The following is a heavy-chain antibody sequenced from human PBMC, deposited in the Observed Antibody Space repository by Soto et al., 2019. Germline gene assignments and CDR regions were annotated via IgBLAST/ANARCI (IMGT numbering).Heavy chain of an antibody. CDR3: ARDSFGGVDDAFDI. CDR2: IKQDGSEK. Sequence: EVQLVESGGGLVQPGGSLRLSCAASGFTFSSYWMSWVRQAPGKGLEWVANIKQDGSEKYYVDSVKGRFTISRDNAKNSLYLQMNSLRAEDTAVYYCARDSFGGVDDAFDIWGQGTMVTVSS. CDR1: GFTFSSYW. D-gene: IGHD3-16*01. V-gene: IGHV3-7*01. J-gene: IGHJ3*02.